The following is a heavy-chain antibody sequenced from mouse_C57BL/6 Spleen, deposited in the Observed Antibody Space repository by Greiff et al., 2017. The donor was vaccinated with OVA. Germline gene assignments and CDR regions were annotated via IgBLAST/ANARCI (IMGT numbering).Heavy chain of an antibody. CDR2: INPYNGGT. Sequence: EVQLQQSGPVLVKPGASVKMSCKASGYTFTDYYMNWVKQSHGKSLEWIGVINPYNGGTSYNQKFKGKATLTVDKSSSTAYMELNSLTSEDSAVYYCAMAQFITTVVPSFDYWGQGTTLTVSS. V-gene: IGHV1-19*01. D-gene: IGHD1-1*01. CDR3: AMAQFITTVVPSFDY. CDR1: GYTFTDYY. J-gene: IGHJ2*01.